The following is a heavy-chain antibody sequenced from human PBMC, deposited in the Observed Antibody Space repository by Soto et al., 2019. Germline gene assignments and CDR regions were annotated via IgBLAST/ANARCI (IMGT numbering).Heavy chain of an antibody. CDR1: GGSISSGGYY. D-gene: IGHD3-10*01. V-gene: IGHV4-31*03. CDR3: ARVLLLWFGELNAFDI. Sequence: QVQLQESGPGLVKPSQTLSLTCTVSGGSISSGGYYWSWIRQHPGKGLEWIGYIYYSGSTYYNPSRKSRVSVSVHTSRNQFPLKLSSVTAADTAVDYCARVLLLWFGELNAFDIWGQGTMVTVSS. CDR2: IYYSGST. J-gene: IGHJ3*02.